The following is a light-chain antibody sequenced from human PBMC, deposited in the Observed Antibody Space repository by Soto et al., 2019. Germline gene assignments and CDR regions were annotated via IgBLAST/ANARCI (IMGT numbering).Light chain of an antibody. V-gene: IGLV2-14*02. Sequence: QSVLTQPASVSGSPGQSITISCTGTSSDIGAYTLVSWYQQYPGKAPRLIIYEVSKRPSGISNRFSASKSDNTAYLTISGLRAEDEADYYCSSHSSSSAYYVFGTGTKLTVL. J-gene: IGLJ1*01. CDR3: SSHSSSSAYYV. CDR1: SSDIGAYTL. CDR2: EVS.